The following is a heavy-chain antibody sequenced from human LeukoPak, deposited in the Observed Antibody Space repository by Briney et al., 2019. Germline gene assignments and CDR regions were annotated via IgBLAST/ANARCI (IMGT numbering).Heavy chain of an antibody. Sequence: SETLSLTCTVSGGSISSSSYYWGWIRQPPGKGLERIGSIYYSGSTYYNPSLKSRVTISVDTSKNQFSLKLSSVTAADTAVYYCARDSYSSGWYGEFFDYWGQGTLVTVSS. V-gene: IGHV4-39*07. CDR3: ARDSYSSGWYGEFFDY. D-gene: IGHD6-19*01. CDR1: GGSISSSSYY. CDR2: IYYSGST. J-gene: IGHJ4*02.